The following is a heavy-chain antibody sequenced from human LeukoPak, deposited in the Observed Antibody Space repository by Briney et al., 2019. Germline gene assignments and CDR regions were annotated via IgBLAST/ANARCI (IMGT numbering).Heavy chain of an antibody. CDR1: GGSISSSSSY. CDR3: ARGPTPEPYYYYYMDV. J-gene: IGHJ6*03. Sequence: SETLSLTCSVSGGSISSSSSYWGWIRQPPGKGLEWIGSIYYSGSSFDNPALKSRVTISVDTSKNQFSLKLSSVTAADTAVYYCARGPTPEPYYYYYMDVWGKGTTVTVSS. V-gene: IGHV4-39*01. CDR2: IYYSGSS.